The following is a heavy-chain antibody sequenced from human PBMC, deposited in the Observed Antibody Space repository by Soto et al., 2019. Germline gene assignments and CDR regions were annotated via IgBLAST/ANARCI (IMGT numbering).Heavy chain of an antibody. CDR2: IIPSPART. J-gene: IGHJ4*02. V-gene: IGHV1-69*08. CDR3: ARDQVGASSFDY. CDR1: GGTFSNSP. Sequence: QVQLVQSGAELRKPGSAVKLSCKASGGTFSNSPISWVRQIPGQGPEWMGRIIPSPARTIYSRKLRGRVTLXAXQSTQTVYMTLSSLTTEDSGVYYCARDQVGASSFDYWGQGTRVTVSS. D-gene: IGHD1-26*01.